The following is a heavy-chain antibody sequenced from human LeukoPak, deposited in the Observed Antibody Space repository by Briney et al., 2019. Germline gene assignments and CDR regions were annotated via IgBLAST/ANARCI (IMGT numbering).Heavy chain of an antibody. D-gene: IGHD1-26*01. J-gene: IGHJ4*02. V-gene: IGHV4-61*08. CDR2: IYYIRNT. Sequence: NPSETLSLTCTVSGASVGSAGYYWSWIRQPPGGGLEWIGYIYYIRNTSYNPSLKSRVTMSLDPSKNQFSLKLNSVTAADTAVYYCARTQSQSGTYRYYFGYWGQGTLVTVSS. CDR3: ARTQSQSGTYRYYFGY. CDR1: GASVGSAGYY.